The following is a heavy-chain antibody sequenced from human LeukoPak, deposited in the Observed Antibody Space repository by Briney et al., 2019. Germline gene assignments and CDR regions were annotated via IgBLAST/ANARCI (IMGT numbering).Heavy chain of an antibody. CDR1: GFTFSSYA. V-gene: IGHV3-23*01. D-gene: IGHD3-10*01. J-gene: IGHJ4*02. Sequence: GGSLRLSCAASGFTFSSYAMSWVRQAPGKGLEWVSAISGSGGSTYYADSVKGRFTISRDNSKNTLYLQMNSPRAEDRAVYYCATEPSYYGSGNDYWGQGTLVSVS. CDR3: ATEPSYYGSGNDY. CDR2: ISGSGGST.